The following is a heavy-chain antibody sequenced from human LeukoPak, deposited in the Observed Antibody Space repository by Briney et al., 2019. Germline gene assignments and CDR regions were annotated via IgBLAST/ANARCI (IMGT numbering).Heavy chain of an antibody. V-gene: IGHV3-33*06. Sequence: GGSLRLSCAASGIIFSDFGMHWVRQAPGKGLEWLAIIWYDGSNKYYADSVKGRFTISRDNSQNTMYLQMNSLRAEDSAVYYCAKATCSGASCFSNSRDAFDVWGQGTMVTVSS. CDR1: GIIFSDFG. D-gene: IGHD2-15*01. J-gene: IGHJ3*01. CDR3: AKATCSGASCFSNSRDAFDV. CDR2: IWYDGSNK.